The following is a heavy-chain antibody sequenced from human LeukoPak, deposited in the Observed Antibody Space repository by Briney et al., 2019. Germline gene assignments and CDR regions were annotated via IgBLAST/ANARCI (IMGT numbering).Heavy chain of an antibody. D-gene: IGHD2-15*01. V-gene: IGHV4-34*01. CDR1: GGSFSGYY. CDR2: INHSGST. CDR3: ARLGGGDYYYYMDV. J-gene: IGHJ6*03. Sequence: PSETLSLTCAVYGGSFSGYYWSWVRQPPGKGLEWVGEINHSGSTNYNPSLKSRVTISVDTPKNQFSLRLSSVTAADTAVYYCARLGGGDYYYYMDVWGKGTTVTVSS.